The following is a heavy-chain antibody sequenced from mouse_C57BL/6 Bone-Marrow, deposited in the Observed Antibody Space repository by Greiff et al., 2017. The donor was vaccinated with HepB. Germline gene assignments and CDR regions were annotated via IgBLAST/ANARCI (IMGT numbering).Heavy chain of an antibody. Sequence: EVQLQQSGAELVRPGASVKLSCTASGFNIKDDYMHWVKQRPEQGLEWIGWIDPENGDTEYASKFQGKATITADTSSNTAYLQLSSLTSEDTAVYYCTTRGYNYYAMDYGGQGTSVTVSS. CDR3: TTRGYNYYAMDY. CDR2: IDPENGDT. J-gene: IGHJ4*01. CDR1: GFNIKDDY. D-gene: IGHD2-2*01. V-gene: IGHV14-4*01.